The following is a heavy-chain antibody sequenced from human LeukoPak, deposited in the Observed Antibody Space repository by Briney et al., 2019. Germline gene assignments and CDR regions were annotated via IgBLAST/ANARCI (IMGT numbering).Heavy chain of an antibody. CDR1: GYTFTGYY. V-gene: IGHV1-2*02. CDR2: INPNSGGT. Sequence: EASVKVSCKASGYTFTGYYMHWVRQAPGQGLEWMGWINPNSGGTSSAQKFQGRVTMTRDTSISTAYMELTRLKSDDTAVYYCARGSSSWYDFVYWGQGTLVTVSS. D-gene: IGHD6-13*01. CDR3: ARGSSSWYDFVY. J-gene: IGHJ4*02.